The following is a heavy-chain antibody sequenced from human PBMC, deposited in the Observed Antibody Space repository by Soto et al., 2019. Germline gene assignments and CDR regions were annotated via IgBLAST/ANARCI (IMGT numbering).Heavy chain of an antibody. Sequence: QLQLQESGPGLVKPSETLSLTCTVSGDSIRSSSYWGWIRQPPGKGLEWIGSIYSTGNTYYNPSLNSPVPLSVHTSKNQFSLNVISVTAADTAVYYCRRSSRYSTDVWGQGTTVTVSS. CDR1: GDSIRSSSY. CDR3: RRSSRYSTDV. J-gene: IGHJ6*02. V-gene: IGHV4-39*01. D-gene: IGHD6-13*01. CDR2: IYSTGNT.